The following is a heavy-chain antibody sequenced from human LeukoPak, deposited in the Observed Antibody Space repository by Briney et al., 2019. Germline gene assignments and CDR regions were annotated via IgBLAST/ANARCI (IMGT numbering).Heavy chain of an antibody. Sequence: GGSLRLSCAASGFTFSNYWMNWVRQAPGKGLEWVANIKHDGSEKYYVDSVKGRFSISRDNAKNSLYLQMNSLRAEDTAVYYCARDENGGYDYWDQGTPVTVSS. CDR2: IKHDGSEK. CDR1: GFTFSNYW. D-gene: IGHD5-12*01. V-gene: IGHV3-7*01. CDR3: ARDENGGYDY. J-gene: IGHJ4*02.